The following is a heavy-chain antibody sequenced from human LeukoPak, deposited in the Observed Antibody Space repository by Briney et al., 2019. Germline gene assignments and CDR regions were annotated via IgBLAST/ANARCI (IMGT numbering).Heavy chain of an antibody. V-gene: IGHV4-59*08. CDR3: ARSKAHLSTSWYGNWFDP. Sequence: SETLSLTCTVSGGSISNYYWSWIRQPPGKGLEWIGYIYYSGSTNYNPFLKSRVIISVDTSKNQLSLKLSSVTAADTAVYYCARSKAHLSTSWYGNWFDPWGQGTLVTVSS. CDR1: GGSISNYY. D-gene: IGHD6-13*01. J-gene: IGHJ5*02. CDR2: IYYSGST.